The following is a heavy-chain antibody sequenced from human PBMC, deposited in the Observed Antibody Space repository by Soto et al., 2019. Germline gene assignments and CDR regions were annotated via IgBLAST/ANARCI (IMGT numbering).Heavy chain of an antibody. Sequence: GASVKVSCKVSGYTLTELSMHWVRQAPGKGLEWMGGFDPEDGETIYAQKFQGRVTMTEDTSTDTAYMELSSLRSEGTAVYYCATSADYDYVRDYFDYWGQGTPVTVSS. V-gene: IGHV1-24*01. CDR1: GYTLTELS. D-gene: IGHD3-16*01. CDR2: FDPEDGET. CDR3: ATSADYDYVRDYFDY. J-gene: IGHJ4*02.